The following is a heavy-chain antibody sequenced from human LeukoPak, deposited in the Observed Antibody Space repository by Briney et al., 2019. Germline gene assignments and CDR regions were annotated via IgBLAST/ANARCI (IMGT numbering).Heavy chain of an antibody. CDR1: GGSISSYY. D-gene: IGHD4-23*01. V-gene: IGHV4-59*08. CDR3: VRVDNGGNYFDY. CDR2: IYHSGST. Sequence: SSETLSLTCTVSGGSISSYYWSWIRQPPGKGLEWIGSIYHSGSTYYNPSLKSRLTISADTSKNQFSLRLSSVTAADTAVYYCVRVDNGGNYFDYWGQGTLVTVSS. J-gene: IGHJ4*02.